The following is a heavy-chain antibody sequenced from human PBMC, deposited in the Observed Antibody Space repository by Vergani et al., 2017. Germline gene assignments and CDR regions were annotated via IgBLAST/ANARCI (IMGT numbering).Heavy chain of an antibody. V-gene: IGHV4-34*01. Sequence: QVQLQQWGAGLLKPSETLSLTCAVYGGSFSGYYWSWIRQPPGKGLEGIGEINHSGSTNYNPSLKSPVTIAVDTSKNQFSLKLSSVTAADTAVYYCARGQKKRGQQLVSEYDYWGQGTLVTVSS. J-gene: IGHJ4*02. CDR2: INHSGST. D-gene: IGHD6-13*01. CDR1: GGSFSGYY. CDR3: ARGQKKRGQQLVSEYDY.